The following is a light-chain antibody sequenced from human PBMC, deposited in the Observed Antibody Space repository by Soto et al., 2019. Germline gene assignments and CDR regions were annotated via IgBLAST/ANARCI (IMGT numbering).Light chain of an antibody. V-gene: IGKV3-20*01. CDR2: GAS. CDR3: QQYGSSLYT. J-gene: IGKJ2*01. CDR1: QSVSSNS. Sequence: EIVLTQSPGTLSLSPGEGDTLSCRASQSVSSNSLAWYQQKPGQAPRLLIYGASSRATGIPDRFSGSGSGTDFTLTISRLEPEDFAVYYCQQYGSSLYTFGQGTKLEIK.